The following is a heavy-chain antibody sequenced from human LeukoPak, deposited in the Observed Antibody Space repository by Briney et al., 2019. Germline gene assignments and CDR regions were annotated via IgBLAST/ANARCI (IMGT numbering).Heavy chain of an antibody. V-gene: IGHV3-23*01. D-gene: IGHD2-15*01. Sequence: GFTXXXYAMSWVRQAPGKGLEWVSAISGSGGSTYYADSVKGRFTISRDNSKNTLYLQMNSLRAEDTAVYYCAKDGISDYYYGMDVWGQGTTVTVSS. CDR3: AKDGISDYYYGMDV. CDR2: ISGSGGST. CDR1: GFTXXXYA. J-gene: IGHJ6*02.